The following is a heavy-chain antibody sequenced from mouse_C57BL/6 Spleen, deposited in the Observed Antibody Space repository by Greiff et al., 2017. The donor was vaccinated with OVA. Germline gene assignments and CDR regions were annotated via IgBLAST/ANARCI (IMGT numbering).Heavy chain of an antibody. J-gene: IGHJ3*01. CDR3: ARSGDGYYGWFAY. CDR2: ISYSGST. V-gene: IGHV3-8*01. CDR1: GYSITSDY. D-gene: IGHD2-3*01. Sequence: EVKLVESGPGLAKPSQSLSLTCSVTGYSITSDYWNWIRKFPGNKLEYMGYISYSGSTYYNPSLKRRISITRDTSKNQYYLQLNSVTTENTATYYCARSGDGYYGWFAYWGQGTLVTVSA.